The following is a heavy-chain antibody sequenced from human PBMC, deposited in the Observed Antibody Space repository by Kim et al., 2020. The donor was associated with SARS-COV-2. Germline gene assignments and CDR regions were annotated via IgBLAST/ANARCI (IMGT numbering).Heavy chain of an antibody. Sequence: GGSLRLSCAASGFTFDDYAMHWVRQAPGKGLEWVSLISGDGGSTYYADSVKGRFTISRDNSKNSLYLQMNSLRTEDTALYYCANLPRITGTTRIGNYYGMDVWGQGTTVTVSS. CDR3: ANLPRITGTTRIGNYYGMDV. J-gene: IGHJ6*02. CDR1: GFTFDDYA. D-gene: IGHD1-7*01. V-gene: IGHV3-43*02. CDR2: ISGDGGST.